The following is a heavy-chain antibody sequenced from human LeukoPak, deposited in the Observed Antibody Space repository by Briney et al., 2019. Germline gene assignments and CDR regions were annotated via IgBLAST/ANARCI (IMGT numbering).Heavy chain of an antibody. CDR1: GGSISSSSYY. D-gene: IGHD3-10*01. V-gene: IGHV4-39*07. J-gene: IGHJ4*02. CDR2: IYYSGST. CDR3: ARAPDYYGSGSLNDY. Sequence: SETLSLTCTVSGGSISSSSYYWGWIRQPPGKGLEWIGSIYYSGSTYYNPSLKSRVTISVDTSKNQFSLKLSSVTAADTAVYYCARAPDYYGSGSLNDYWGQGTLVTVSS.